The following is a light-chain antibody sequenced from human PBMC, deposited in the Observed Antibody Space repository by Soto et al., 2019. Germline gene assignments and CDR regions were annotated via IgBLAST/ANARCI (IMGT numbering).Light chain of an antibody. V-gene: IGKV1-12*01. CDR2: AAS. CDR3: QQANSFPWT. CDR1: QDISGW. Sequence: DIQLTQSPSFLSASVGDRVTITCRASQDISGWLAWFQQKPGKAPNLLIYAASILQSGVPSRFSGSGSGTDFTLTITYLQPEDFATYYCQQANSFPWTFGQGTKVDI. J-gene: IGKJ1*01.